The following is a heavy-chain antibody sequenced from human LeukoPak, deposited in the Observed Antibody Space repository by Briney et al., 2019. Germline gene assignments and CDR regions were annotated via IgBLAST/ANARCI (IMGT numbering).Heavy chain of an antibody. CDR3: ANMGFPRGATLGGGFDY. D-gene: IGHD1-26*01. CDR2: ISGSGGST. J-gene: IGHJ4*02. V-gene: IGHV3-23*01. Sequence: GGSLRLSCAASGFTFSSYAMSWVRQAPGKGLEWVSVISGSGGSTYYADSVKGRFTISRDNSKNTLYLQMNSLRAEDSAVYYCANMGFPRGATLGGGFDYWGQGTLVTVSS. CDR1: GFTFSSYA.